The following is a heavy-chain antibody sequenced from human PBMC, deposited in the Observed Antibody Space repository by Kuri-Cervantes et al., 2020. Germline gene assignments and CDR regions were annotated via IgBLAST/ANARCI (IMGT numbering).Heavy chain of an antibody. CDR3: ARDRNTDLVHVFDY. J-gene: IGHJ4*02. D-gene: IGHD5-18*01. Sequence: GESLKISCAASGFTFSSYAMHWVRQAPGKGLEWVAVISSYVDTKYYADSVKGRFTISRDNSKNTLYLQMNSLRAEDTAVYYCARDRNTDLVHVFDYWGQGTLVTVSS. CDR2: ISSYVDTK. CDR1: GFTFSSYA. V-gene: IGHV3-30-3*01.